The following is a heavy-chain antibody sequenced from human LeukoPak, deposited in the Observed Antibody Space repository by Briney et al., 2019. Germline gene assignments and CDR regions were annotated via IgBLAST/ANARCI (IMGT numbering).Heavy chain of an antibody. V-gene: IGHV4-59*01. CDR3: ARDRLGGAFDI. D-gene: IGHD7-27*01. Sequence: SETLSLTCTVSGGSISSYYWSWIRQPPGKGLEWIGYIYYSGNTNYNPSLKSRVTISVDTSKSQLSLKLSSVTAADTAVHYCARDRLGGAFDIWGQGTMVTVSS. J-gene: IGHJ3*02. CDR1: GGSISSYY. CDR2: IYYSGNT.